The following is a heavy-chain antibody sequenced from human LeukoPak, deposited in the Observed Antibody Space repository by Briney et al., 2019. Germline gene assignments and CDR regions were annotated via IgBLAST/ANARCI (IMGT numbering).Heavy chain of an antibody. D-gene: IGHD4-17*01. CDR1: GGSITSRNYY. J-gene: IGHJ4*02. CDR2: VYCSGST. Sequence: SETLSLTCTVSGGSITSRNYYWGWIRQPPGKGLEWTGSVYCSGSTYYNPSLKSRVTISVDTSKNKFSLKLRSVTAADTAVYFCARDYGDYVRGYYSDFWGQGTLVTVSS. CDR3: ARDYGDYVRGYYSDF. V-gene: IGHV4-39*02.